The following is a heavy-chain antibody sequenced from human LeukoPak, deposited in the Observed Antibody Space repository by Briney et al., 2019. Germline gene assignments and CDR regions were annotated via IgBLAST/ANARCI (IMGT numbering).Heavy chain of an antibody. CDR1: GGSFSGYY. V-gene: IGHV4-34*01. CDR3: ARRRLLWFGESDYMDV. D-gene: IGHD3-10*01. J-gene: IGHJ6*03. CDR2: INHSGST. Sequence: PSETLSLTCAVYGGSFSGYYWSWIRQPPGKGLEWIGEINHSGSTNYNPSLKSRVTISVDTSKNQFSLKLSSVTAADTAVYYCARRRLLWFGESDYMDVWGKGTTVTISS.